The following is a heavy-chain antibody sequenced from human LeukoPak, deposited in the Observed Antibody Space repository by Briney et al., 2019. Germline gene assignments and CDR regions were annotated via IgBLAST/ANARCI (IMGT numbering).Heavy chain of an antibody. CDR2: INPNSGGT. CDR1: GYTFTGYY. D-gene: IGHD3-22*01. J-gene: IGHJ4*02. Sequence: ASVKVSCKASGYTFTGYYMHWVRQAPGQGLEWMGRINPNSGGTNYAQKFQGRVTMTRDTSISTAYMGLSRLRSDDTAVYYCARPRYDSSGYRRYYFDYWGQGTLVTVSS. CDR3: ARPRYDSSGYRRYYFDY. V-gene: IGHV1-2*06.